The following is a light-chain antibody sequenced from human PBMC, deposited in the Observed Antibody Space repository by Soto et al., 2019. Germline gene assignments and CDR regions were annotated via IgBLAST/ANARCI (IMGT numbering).Light chain of an antibody. Sequence: QSVLTQPPSVSGAQGQRVTISCTGSSSNIGAGYDVHWYQQLPGTAPKLLLYGNSNPPSGVPDRFFGSKSGTSASLAIAALQAEYEADYYGQSYDISLSGYVFGTGTKLTVL. CDR1: SSNIGAGYD. J-gene: IGLJ1*01. V-gene: IGLV1-40*01. CDR3: QSYDISLSGYV. CDR2: GNS.